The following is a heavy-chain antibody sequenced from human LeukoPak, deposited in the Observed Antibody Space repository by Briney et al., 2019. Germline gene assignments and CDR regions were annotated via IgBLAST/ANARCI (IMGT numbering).Heavy chain of an antibody. CDR3: AREEDGAGNFDY. CDR2: IKNGGSP. Sequence: SETLSLTCTVSGGSISSSSSFWGWIRQPPGKGLEWIGHIKNGGSPNYNPPLKSRVTISLDTSKNQFSLTVSSVTAADTAVYYCAREEDGAGNFDYWGQGTLVTVSS. CDR1: GGSISSSSSF. J-gene: IGHJ4*02. V-gene: IGHV4-39*02. D-gene: IGHD4/OR15-4a*01.